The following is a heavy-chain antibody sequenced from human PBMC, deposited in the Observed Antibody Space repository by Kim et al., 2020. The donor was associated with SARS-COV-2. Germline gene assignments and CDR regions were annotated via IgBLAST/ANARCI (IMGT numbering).Heavy chain of an antibody. CDR3: ARENVNAFDL. J-gene: IGHJ3*01. V-gene: IGHV3-7*01. Sequence: GGSLRLSCAGSVFTFSVYWMTWVRQAPGKRLEWVANIKQDGSDKYYVYSVKGRFTISRDNAENSVYLQMNNLRAEDTAVYYCARENVNAFDLWGQGTRVTVSS. CDR2: IKQDGSDK. CDR1: VFTFSVYW.